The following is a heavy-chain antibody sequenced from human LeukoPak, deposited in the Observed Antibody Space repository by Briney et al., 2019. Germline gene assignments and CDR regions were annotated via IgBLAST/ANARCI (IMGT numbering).Heavy chain of an antibody. CDR3: ASFLGYCSGGSCAHNWFDP. Sequence: PGGSLRLSCAASGFTFSTYNMNWVRQAPGKGLEWVSSISGSSSYIYYADSVKGRFSISRDNAKNSLYLQMSSLRAEDTAVYYCASFLGYCSGGSCAHNWFDPWGQGTLVTVSS. J-gene: IGHJ5*02. CDR1: GFTFSTYN. CDR2: ISGSSSYI. D-gene: IGHD2-15*01. V-gene: IGHV3-21*01.